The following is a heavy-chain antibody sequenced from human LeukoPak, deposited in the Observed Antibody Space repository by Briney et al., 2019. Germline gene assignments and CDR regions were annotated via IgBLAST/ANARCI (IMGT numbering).Heavy chain of an antibody. D-gene: IGHD3-22*01. CDR1: GFTFSSYW. Sequence: GGSLRLSCAASGFTFSSYWMSWVRQAPGKGLEWVANIKQDGSEKYYVASVKRRFTLSRHNAKNSLYLQMNSLRAEDTAVYYCARGGTMIVVVPPGLFDIWGQGTMVTVSS. CDR3: ARGGTMIVVVPPGLFDI. CDR2: IKQDGSEK. V-gene: IGHV3-7*01. J-gene: IGHJ3*02.